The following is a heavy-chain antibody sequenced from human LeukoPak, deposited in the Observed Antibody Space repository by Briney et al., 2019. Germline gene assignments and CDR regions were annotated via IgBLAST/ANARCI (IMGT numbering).Heavy chain of an antibody. CDR1: GVSISTGTYC. V-gene: IGHV4-39*01. Sequence: PETLCLSCAVSGVSISTGTYCWGWIRPPPGKGRELIISINYTGSTYYNQSLKSRVTISVDTSKNQFSLKLSSVTAADTAVYYCARHSRSCYGSGSYYFDYWGQGTLVTVSS. D-gene: IGHD3-10*01. CDR2: INYTGST. CDR3: ARHSRSCYGSGSYYFDY. J-gene: IGHJ4*02.